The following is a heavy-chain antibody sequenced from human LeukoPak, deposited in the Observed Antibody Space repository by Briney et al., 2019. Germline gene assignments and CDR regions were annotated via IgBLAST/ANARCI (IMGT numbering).Heavy chain of an antibody. CDR3: AKESPVVTGDY. J-gene: IGHJ4*02. D-gene: IGHD2-21*02. V-gene: IGHV3-30*02. Sequence: SGGSLRLSCAASGFTFSSYGMHWVRQAPGKGLEWVAFIRYDGSNKNYADSVKGRFTISRDNSKNTLYLQMNSLRAEDTAVYYCAKESPVVTGDYWGQGTLVTVSS. CDR2: IRYDGSNK. CDR1: GFTFSSYG.